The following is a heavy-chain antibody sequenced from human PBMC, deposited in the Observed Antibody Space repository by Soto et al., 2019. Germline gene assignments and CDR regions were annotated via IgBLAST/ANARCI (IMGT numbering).Heavy chain of an antibody. J-gene: IGHJ6*02. V-gene: IGHV1-69*01. CDR2: IIPISGTA. Sequence: QVQLVQSGAEVKKPGSSVKVSCKASGGTFSSYAISWGRQAPGQGLERMGGIIPISGTANYAQKFQGRVTITADESTSTAYMELSSLRSEDTAVYYCARSQGSSTCLEIYYYYYYGMDVWGQGTTVTVSS. D-gene: IGHD2-2*01. CDR3: ARSQGSSTCLEIYYYYYYGMDV. CDR1: GGTFSSYA.